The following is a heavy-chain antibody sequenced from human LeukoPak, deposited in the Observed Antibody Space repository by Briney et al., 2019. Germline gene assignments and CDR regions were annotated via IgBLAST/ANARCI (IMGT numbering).Heavy chain of an antibody. CDR2: ISASGNT. CDR1: GGSISNYY. V-gene: IGHV4-4*07. D-gene: IGHD2-21*02. J-gene: IGHJ4*02. Sequence: SETLSLTCTVFGGSISNYYWSWIRQPAGKGLEWIGRISASGNTNYNPSLKSRVTMSVDTSMNLFALKLGSVTAADTAVYYCARQGVATAIDYWGQGTLVTVSS. CDR3: ARQGVATAIDY.